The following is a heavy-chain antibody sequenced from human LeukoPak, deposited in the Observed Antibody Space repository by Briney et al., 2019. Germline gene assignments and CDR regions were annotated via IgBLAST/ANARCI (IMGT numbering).Heavy chain of an antibody. CDR3: ARHPFSTPFDY. CDR1: GGSTSGFY. Sequence: SETLSLTCSVSGGSTSGFYWSWIRQPPGKGLEWIGYVYYSGDRNYNPSLKSRVSMSLDTSKDQVSLRLSSVTAADTAVYYCARHPFSTPFDYWGRGTLVTVSS. CDR2: VYYSGDR. V-gene: IGHV4-59*08. J-gene: IGHJ4*02.